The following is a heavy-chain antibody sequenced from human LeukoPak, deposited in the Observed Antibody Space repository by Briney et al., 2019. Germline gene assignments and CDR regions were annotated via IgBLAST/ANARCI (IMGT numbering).Heavy chain of an antibody. Sequence: GGSLRLSCAASGFTFNSYAVHCVRQAPGKGLEWVAVISYDGSISFYAASVKGRFTISRDNSKNTLYLQMNSLRAEDTALYFCARDRRYCSGGSCYFDYFFDYWGQGTLVTVSS. V-gene: IGHV3-30-3*01. CDR2: ISYDGSIS. CDR1: GFTFNSYA. D-gene: IGHD2-15*01. J-gene: IGHJ4*02. CDR3: ARDRRYCSGGSCYFDYFFDY.